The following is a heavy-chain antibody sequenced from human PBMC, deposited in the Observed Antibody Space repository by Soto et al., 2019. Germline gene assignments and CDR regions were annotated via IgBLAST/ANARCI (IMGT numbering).Heavy chain of an antibody. Sequence: EVQVLESGGALVQPGGSLRLSCAASGFIFSSYAMSWVRQAPGKGLEWVSGVSNSGDSTFYADSVKGRFTISRDNSKNTLYLQMNSLRAEDTAVYYCAKAHDAPRGYVDNWGQGTQVTVSS. V-gene: IGHV3-23*01. CDR3: AKAHDAPRGYVDN. J-gene: IGHJ4*02. CDR2: VSNSGDST. CDR1: GFIFSSYA. D-gene: IGHD3-10*01.